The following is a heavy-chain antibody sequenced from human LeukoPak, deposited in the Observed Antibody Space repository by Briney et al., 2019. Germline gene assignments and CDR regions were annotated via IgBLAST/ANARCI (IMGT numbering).Heavy chain of an antibody. V-gene: IGHV1-2*02. J-gene: IGHJ6*02. CDR3: ARVMSSGWSHLLSYYYYGMDV. CDR2: INPNSGGT. CDR1: GYTFTGYY. D-gene: IGHD6-19*01. Sequence: VASVKVSCKASGYTFTGYYMHWVRQAPGQGLEWMGWINPNSGGTNYAQKFQGRVTMTRDTSISTAYMELSRLRSDDTAVYYCARVMSSGWSHLLSYYYYGMDVWGQGTTVTVSS.